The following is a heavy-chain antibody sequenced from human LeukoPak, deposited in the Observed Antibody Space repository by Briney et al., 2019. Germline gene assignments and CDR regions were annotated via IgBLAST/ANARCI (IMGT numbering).Heavy chain of an antibody. J-gene: IGHJ4*02. CDR1: GYTFTGHY. V-gene: IGHV1-2*02. CDR2: INPNSGGT. Sequence: ASVKVSCKASGYTFTGHYMHWVRQATGQGLEWMGWINPNSGGTNYAQKFQGRVTMTRDTSISTAYMELSRLRSDDTAVYYCARDYYDSSGYYDYWGQGTLVTVSS. D-gene: IGHD3-22*01. CDR3: ARDYYDSSGYYDY.